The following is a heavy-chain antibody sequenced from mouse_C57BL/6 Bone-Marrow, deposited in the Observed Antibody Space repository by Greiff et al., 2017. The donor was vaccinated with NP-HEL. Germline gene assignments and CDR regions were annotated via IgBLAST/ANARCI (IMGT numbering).Heavy chain of an antibody. Sequence: EVQLQQSGAELVRPGASVKLSCIASGFNIKDDYMHWVKQRPEQGLEWIGWIDPENGDTEYASKFQGKATITADTSSNTAYLQLSSLTSEDTAVYYCTTADYYWYFDVWGTGTTVTVSS. CDR3: TTADYYWYFDV. V-gene: IGHV14-4*01. CDR1: GFNIKDDY. CDR2: IDPENGDT. J-gene: IGHJ1*03. D-gene: IGHD2-4*01.